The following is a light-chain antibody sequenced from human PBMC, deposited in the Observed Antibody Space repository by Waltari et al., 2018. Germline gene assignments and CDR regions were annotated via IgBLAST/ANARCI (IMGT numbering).Light chain of an antibody. CDR1: TSDIGNHDY. V-gene: IGLV2-14*01. CDR2: EGT. CDR3: SSYTGGSTLLV. J-gene: IGLJ2*01. Sequence: QSALTQPASVSGSPGQSITISCTGTTSDIGNHDYVSGYQQHPGKAPKLLIYEGTNRPSGVSTRFSGSKSGSTASLTISGLQADDEAHYYCSSYTGGSTLLVFGGGTDLTVL.